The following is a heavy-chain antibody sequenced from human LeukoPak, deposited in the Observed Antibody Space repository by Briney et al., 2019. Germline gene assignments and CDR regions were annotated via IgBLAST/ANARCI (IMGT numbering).Heavy chain of an antibody. CDR1: GGTFSSYA. CDR3: ARASAGSYYYYYMDV. Sequence: GASVKVSCKASGGTFSSYAISWVRQAPGQGLEWMGGIIPIFGTANYAQKFQGRVTITADESTSTVYMELSSLRSEDTAVYYCARASAGSYYYYYMDVWGKGTTVTISS. V-gene: IGHV1-69*13. D-gene: IGHD1-26*01. CDR2: IIPIFGTA. J-gene: IGHJ6*03.